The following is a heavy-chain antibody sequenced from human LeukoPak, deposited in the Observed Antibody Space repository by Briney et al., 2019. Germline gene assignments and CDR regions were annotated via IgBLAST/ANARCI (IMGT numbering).Heavy chain of an antibody. J-gene: IGHJ6*02. CDR1: GFIFNSYW. CDR2: IKQDGSEK. Sequence: QPGGSLRLSCAASGFIFNSYWMSWVRQAPGKGLEWVANIKQDGSEKYYVDPVKGRFTISRDNAKNSLYLQMNSLRAEDTAVYYCAKDGVDVWGQGTTVIVSS. CDR3: AKDGVDV. V-gene: IGHV3-7*03.